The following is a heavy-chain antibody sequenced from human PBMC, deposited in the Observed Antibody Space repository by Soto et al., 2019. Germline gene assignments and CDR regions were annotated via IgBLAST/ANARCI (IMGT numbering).Heavy chain of an antibody. D-gene: IGHD5-18*01. CDR2: IIPIFGTA. J-gene: IGHJ3*02. CDR1: GGTFSSYA. Sequence: QVQLVQSGAEVKKPGSSVKVSCKASGGTFSSYAISWVRQAPGQGLEWMGGIIPIFGTANYAQKFQGRVTITADESTSTAYMELSSLRYEDTAVYYCARGRGYFSSAGVRTFDIWGQGTMVTVSS. V-gene: IGHV1-69*12. CDR3: ARGRGYFSSAGVRTFDI.